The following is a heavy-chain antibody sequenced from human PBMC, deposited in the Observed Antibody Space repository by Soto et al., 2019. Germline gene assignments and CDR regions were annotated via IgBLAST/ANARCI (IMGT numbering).Heavy chain of an antibody. Sequence: PTETLSLTCTVSGGSISSGDYYWSWIRQPPGKGLEWIGYIYYSGSTYYNPSLKSRVTISVDTSKNQFSLKLSSVTAADTAVYYCATIAARHRIYYYYGMDVWGQVTPVTAS. D-gene: IGHD6-6*01. CDR1: GGSISSGDYY. J-gene: IGHJ6*02. CDR3: ATIAARHRIYYYYGMDV. CDR2: IYYSGST. V-gene: IGHV4-30-4*01.